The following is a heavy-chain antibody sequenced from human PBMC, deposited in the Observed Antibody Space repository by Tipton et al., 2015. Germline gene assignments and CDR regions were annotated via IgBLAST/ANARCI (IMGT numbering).Heavy chain of an antibody. Sequence: LRLSCTVSGYSISSGYYWGWIRQPPGKGLEWIGSIFHRGDTNYNPSLKSRVTISLDTSKNQFSLKLNSVTAADTAVYYCARARGRHGGLFDTWGQGILVTVSS. V-gene: IGHV4-38-2*02. J-gene: IGHJ5*02. CDR2: IFHRGDT. D-gene: IGHD4-23*01. CDR3: ARARGRHGGLFDT. CDR1: GYSISSGYY.